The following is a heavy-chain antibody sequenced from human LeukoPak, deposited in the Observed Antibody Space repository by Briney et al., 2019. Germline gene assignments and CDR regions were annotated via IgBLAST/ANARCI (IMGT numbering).Heavy chain of an antibody. V-gene: IGHV1-2*02. CDR3: ARAVRIAHSYWYFDL. J-gene: IGHJ2*01. CDR1: GYTFTSYY. D-gene: IGHD6-13*01. CDR2: INPNSGGT. Sequence: GASVKVSCKTSGYTFTSYYMHWVRQAPGQGLEWMGWINPNSGGTNYAQKFQGRVTMTRDTSISTAYMELSRLRSDDTAVYYCARAVRIAHSYWYFDLWGRGTLVTVSS.